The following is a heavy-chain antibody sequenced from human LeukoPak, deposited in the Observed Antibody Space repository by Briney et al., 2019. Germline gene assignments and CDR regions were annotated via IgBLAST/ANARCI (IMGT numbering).Heavy chain of an antibody. CDR1: GYTFTGYY. CDR2: INPSGGST. D-gene: IGHD3-10*01. J-gene: IGHJ6*03. Sequence: ASVKVSCKASGYTFTGYYMHWVRQAPGQGVEGMGIINPSGGSTSYAQKFQGRVTMTRDTSTSTVYMELSSLRSEDTAVYYCARRGTVSMVRGVRTWSYMDVWGKGTTVTISS. CDR3: ARRGTVSMVRGVRTWSYMDV. V-gene: IGHV1-46*01.